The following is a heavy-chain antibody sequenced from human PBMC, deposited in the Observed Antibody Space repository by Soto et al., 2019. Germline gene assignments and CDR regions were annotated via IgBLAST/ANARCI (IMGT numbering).Heavy chain of an antibody. Sequence: EVQLLESGGGLVQPGGSLRLSCSGSGFTFNKYGMTWVRQAPGKGLEWVSSVSGDGETTYYADSVRGRFTISRDNSKDTVSVQMKSLRDEDTAVYYCAKEASVPSFGEFWFFDRWGRGTQVTVSS. D-gene: IGHD3-10*01. CDR1: GFTFNKYG. CDR2: VSGDGETT. V-gene: IGHV3-23*01. CDR3: AKEASVPSFGEFWFFDR. J-gene: IGHJ2*01.